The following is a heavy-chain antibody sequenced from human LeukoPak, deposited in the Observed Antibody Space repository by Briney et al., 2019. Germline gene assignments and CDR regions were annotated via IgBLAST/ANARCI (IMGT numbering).Heavy chain of an antibody. CDR1: GFTFSSYS. V-gene: IGHV3-66*01. CDR2: IYSGGST. J-gene: IGHJ4*02. CDR3: ARDAPGNTALDY. Sequence: GGSLRLSCAASGFTFSSYSMNWVRQAPGKGLEWVSVIYSGGSTYYADSVKGRFTISRDNSKNTLYLQMNSLRAEDTAVYYCARDAPGNTALDYWGQGTLVTVSS. D-gene: IGHD5-18*01.